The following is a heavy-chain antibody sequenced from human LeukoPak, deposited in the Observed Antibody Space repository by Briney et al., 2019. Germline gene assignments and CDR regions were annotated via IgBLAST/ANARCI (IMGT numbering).Heavy chain of an antibody. J-gene: IGHJ2*01. Sequence: PSETLSLTCTVSGGSISSYYWSWIRQPPGKGLEWIGYIYSSGSTYYNPSLKSRVTISVDTSKNQFSLKLSSVTAADTAVYYCARVGSSRYFDLWGRGTLVTVSS. V-gene: IGHV4-59*08. CDR3: ARVGSSRYFDL. CDR2: IYSSGST. D-gene: IGHD1-26*01. CDR1: GGSISSYY.